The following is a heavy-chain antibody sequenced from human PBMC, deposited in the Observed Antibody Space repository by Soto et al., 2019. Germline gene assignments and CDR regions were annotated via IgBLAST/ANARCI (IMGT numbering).Heavy chain of an antibody. Sequence: EVQLVESGGGLAQPGGSLRLSCAASGFTFSNFWMHWVRQAPGKGPVWVSYVHPDGSDTRYADSVKGRFTISRDNAKNTLYLQMNSLRAEDTAVYYCASDYWRSFSYWGQGTLVTVSS. J-gene: IGHJ4*02. D-gene: IGHD2-8*02. CDR3: ASDYWRSFSY. CDR1: GFTFSNFW. CDR2: VHPDGSDT. V-gene: IGHV3-74*01.